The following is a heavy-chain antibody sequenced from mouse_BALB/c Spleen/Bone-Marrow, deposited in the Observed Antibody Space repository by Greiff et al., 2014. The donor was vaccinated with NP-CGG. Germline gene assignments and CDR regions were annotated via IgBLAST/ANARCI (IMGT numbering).Heavy chain of an antibody. CDR1: GYSFTSYY. D-gene: IGHD1-1*01. CDR2: IYPGDGSS. Sequence: VQLQESGPELVKPGASVKMSCKASGYSFTSYYIHWVKQRPGQGLEWIGWIYPGDGSSKNNEKFKSKTTLTADKSSSTVYMLNSSLTSEDSAIYSCARGSSFSYWYFDVWGAGTTVTVSS. J-gene: IGHJ1*01. V-gene: IGHV1S56*01. CDR3: ARGSSFSYWYFDV.